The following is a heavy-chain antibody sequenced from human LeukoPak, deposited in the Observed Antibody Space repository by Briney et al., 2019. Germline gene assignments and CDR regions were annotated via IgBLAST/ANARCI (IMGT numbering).Heavy chain of an antibody. CDR3: ARSFDWLTRYYFDY. CDR2: INLNSGGT. D-gene: IGHD3-9*01. CDR1: GYTFTGYY. Sequence: AAVKVSCKASGYTFTGYYMHWVRQAPGQGLEWMGWINLNSGGTNYAQKFQGRVTMTRDTSISTAYMELSRLRSDDTAVYYCARSFDWLTRYYFDYWGQGTLVTVPS. J-gene: IGHJ4*02. V-gene: IGHV1-2*02.